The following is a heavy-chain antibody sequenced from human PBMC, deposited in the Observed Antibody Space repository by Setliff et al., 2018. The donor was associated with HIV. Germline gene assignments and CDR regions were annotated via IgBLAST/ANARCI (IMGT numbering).Heavy chain of an antibody. CDR2: INPNSGGT. Sequence: ASVKVSCKASGYTFTGYYMHWVRQAPGQGLEWMGWINPNSGGTTYAQKFQGRVTMTRDTSISTAYMEVSRLRSEDTAVYYCVYYYGSGSCVPNYYYGMDVWGQGTMVTVSS. CDR3: VYYYGSGSCVPNYYYGMDV. V-gene: IGHV1-2*02. D-gene: IGHD3-10*01. J-gene: IGHJ6*02. CDR1: GYTFTGYY.